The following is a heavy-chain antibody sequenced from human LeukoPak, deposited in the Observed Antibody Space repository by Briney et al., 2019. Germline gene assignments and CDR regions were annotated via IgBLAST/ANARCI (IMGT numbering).Heavy chain of an antibody. CDR2: ISGSGSST. D-gene: IGHD2-15*01. V-gene: IGHV3-23*01. CDR3: ARADSSWFDP. CDR1: GFTSSSYH. Sequence: GGSLRLSCAASGFTSSSYHMSWVRQAVGKGLEWVSAISGSGSSTYYADSVNGRFTISRDTSKNTMYLQMNSLRTEDTAVYYCARADSSWFDPWGQGTLVTVSS. J-gene: IGHJ5*02.